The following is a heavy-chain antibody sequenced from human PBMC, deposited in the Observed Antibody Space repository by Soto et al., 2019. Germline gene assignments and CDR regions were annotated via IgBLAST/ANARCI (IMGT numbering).Heavy chain of an antibody. Sequence: PETLSLTCTVSGGFISGYYWSWIRQTPGKGLEWIGYIYHTGSTKNNPSLKSRVTISVDMSRNQFSLKLNSMTAADTAVYYCVRAAHYGDYVFEYWGQGTLVTVSS. D-gene: IGHD4-17*01. CDR1: GGFISGYY. CDR2: IYHTGST. CDR3: VRAAHYGDYVFEY. J-gene: IGHJ4*02. V-gene: IGHV4-59*01.